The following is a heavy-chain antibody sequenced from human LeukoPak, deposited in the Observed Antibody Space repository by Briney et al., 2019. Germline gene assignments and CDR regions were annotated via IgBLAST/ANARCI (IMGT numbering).Heavy chain of an antibody. CDR3: ATLLRVPAAIPHYYYYYMDV. CDR1: GGSISSYY. V-gene: IGHV4-4*09. Sequence: SETLSLTCTVSGGSISSYYGSWIRQPPGKGLEWIGYIYTSGSTNYNPSLKSRVTISVDTSKNQFSLKLSSVTAADTAVYYCATLLRVPAAIPHYYYYYMDVWGKGTTVTVSS. J-gene: IGHJ6*03. CDR2: IYTSGST. D-gene: IGHD2-2*02.